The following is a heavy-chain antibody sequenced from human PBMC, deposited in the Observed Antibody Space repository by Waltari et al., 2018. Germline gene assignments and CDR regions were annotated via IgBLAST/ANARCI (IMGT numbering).Heavy chain of an antibody. J-gene: IGHJ5*02. CDR3: ARDRGCGGDCYSNWFDP. V-gene: IGHV4-59*11. CDR1: GGSISSHY. Sequence: QVQLQESGPGLVILSETLSLTCTVSGGSISSHYWSWIRQPHGKGLEWIGYIYYSGSTNYNPSLKSRVTISVDTSKNQFSLKLSSVTAADTAVYYCARDRGCGGDCYSNWFDPWGQGTLVTVSS. D-gene: IGHD2-21*01. CDR2: IYYSGST.